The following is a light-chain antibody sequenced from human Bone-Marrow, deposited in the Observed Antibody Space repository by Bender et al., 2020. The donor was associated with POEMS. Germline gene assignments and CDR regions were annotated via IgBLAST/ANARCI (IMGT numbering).Light chain of an antibody. CDR1: SSDVCGSKY. CDR3: CSYAGSNTLAI. J-gene: IGLJ2*01. V-gene: IGLV2-11*01. CDR2: DVS. Sequence: QSALTQPRSVSGSPGQSVAISCTGTSSDVCGSKYVSWYQHHPGKAPKLMIYDVSQRPSGVPDRFSGSKSGNTASLTISGLQDEDEAAYYCCSYAGSNTLAIFGGGTKLTVL.